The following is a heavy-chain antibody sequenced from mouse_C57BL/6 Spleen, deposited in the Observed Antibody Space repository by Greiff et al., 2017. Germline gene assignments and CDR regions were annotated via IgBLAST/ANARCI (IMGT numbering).Heavy chain of an antibody. V-gene: IGHV1-55*01. Sequence: QVQLQQPGAELVKPGASVQMSCKASGYTFTSYWITWVKQRPGQGLEWIGDIYPGSGSTNYNEKFKSKATLTVDTSSSTAYMQLSSLTSEDSAVYYSARWDYSNYGLYAMDYWGQGTTVTVSS. CDR3: ARWDYSNYGLYAMDY. J-gene: IGHJ4*01. CDR1: GYTFTSYW. D-gene: IGHD2-5*01. CDR2: IYPGSGST.